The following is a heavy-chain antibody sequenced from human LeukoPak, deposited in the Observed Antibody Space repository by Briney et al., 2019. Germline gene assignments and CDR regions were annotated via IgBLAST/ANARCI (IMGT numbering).Heavy chain of an antibody. CDR2: MNPDSANT. CDR3: ARGLRGYSYGYLTSFDY. D-gene: IGHD5-18*01. Sequence: ASVKVSCKASGNTFTSYDINWVRQATGQGLEWMGWMNPDSANTGYAQKFQCRVTMTGNTSISTAYMELSSLRSEDTAVYYCARGLRGYSYGYLTSFDYWGQGTLVTVSS. J-gene: IGHJ4*01. CDR1: GNTFTSYD. V-gene: IGHV1-8*01.